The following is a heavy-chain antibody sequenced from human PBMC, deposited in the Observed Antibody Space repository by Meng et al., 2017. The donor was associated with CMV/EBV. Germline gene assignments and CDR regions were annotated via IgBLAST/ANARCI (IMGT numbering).Heavy chain of an antibody. CDR1: GYTFTNYF. CDR2: ISPSGGRT. V-gene: IGHV1-46*01. Sequence: SCKASGYTFTNYFMHWVRLAPRQVLEWMGTISPSGGRTTYAQKFQGRVVITRDTSTSTVYMELSSLRSEDTAVYYCASEVGGTYFFDYWGQGTLVTVSS. D-gene: IGHD1-26*01. CDR3: ASEVGGTYFFDY. J-gene: IGHJ4*02.